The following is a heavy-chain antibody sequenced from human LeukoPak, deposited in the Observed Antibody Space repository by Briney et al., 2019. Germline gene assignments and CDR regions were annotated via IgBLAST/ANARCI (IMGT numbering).Heavy chain of an antibody. CDR1: GYTFPRYG. J-gene: IGHJ4*02. CDR3: ARDEGRDCTNGVCYGPGYSGYDRY. V-gene: IGHV1-18*01. D-gene: IGHD2-8*01. CDR2: ISAYNGNK. Sequence: ASVKVSCKASGYTFPRYGISWVRQAPGQGLEWMGWISAYNGNKNYAQKLQGRVTMNTDTSTSTAYMELRSLRSDDTAVYYCARDEGRDCTNGVCYGPGYSGYDRYWGQGTLVTVSS.